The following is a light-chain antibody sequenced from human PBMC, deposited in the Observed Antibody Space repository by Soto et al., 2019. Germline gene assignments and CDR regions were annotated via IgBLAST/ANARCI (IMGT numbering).Light chain of an antibody. CDR2: GAS. V-gene: IGKV3-20*01. CDR1: QSVSNNY. J-gene: IGKJ1*01. CDR3: QQYGTSGT. Sequence: EAPATLYVSPGERGTLSCRASQSVSNNYLAWYQPKPGEAPRLLIYGASNTATGIPDRFSGSGSGTDFTLTISRLEPEDFAVYYCQQYGTSGTFGQGTKVDIK.